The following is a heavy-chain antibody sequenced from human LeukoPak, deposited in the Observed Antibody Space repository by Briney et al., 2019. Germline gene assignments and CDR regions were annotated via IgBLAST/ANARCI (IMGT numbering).Heavy chain of an antibody. CDR1: GFTFSSYA. CDR2: ISGNDGST. J-gene: IGHJ4*02. V-gene: IGHV3-23*01. Sequence: GGSLRLSCAASGFTFSSYAMSWVRQAPGKVLEWVSGISGNDGSTYYADSVKGRFTISRDNSKNTLHLQMYSLRAEDTAIYYCAKAGSIRFDYWGQGTLVTVSS. CDR3: AKAGSIRFDY. D-gene: IGHD1-26*01.